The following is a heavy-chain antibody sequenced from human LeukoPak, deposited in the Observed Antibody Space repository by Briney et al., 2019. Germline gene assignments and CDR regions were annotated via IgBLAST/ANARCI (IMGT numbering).Heavy chain of an antibody. V-gene: IGHV4-61*02. D-gene: IGHD6-13*01. Sequence: SETLSLTCTVSGGSISSGNYYWSWIRKPAGKGLEWIGRIYTSGSTNYNPSLKSRVTMSVDTSKNQFSLNLSSVTAADTAVYYCARDVVAAAGSWDYWGQGTLVTVSS. CDR3: ARDVVAAAGSWDY. J-gene: IGHJ4*02. CDR2: IYTSGST. CDR1: GGSISSGNYY.